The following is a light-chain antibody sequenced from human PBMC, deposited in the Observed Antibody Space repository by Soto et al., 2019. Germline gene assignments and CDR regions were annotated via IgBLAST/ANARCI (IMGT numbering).Light chain of an antibody. CDR3: QQYNNWPPCT. J-gene: IGKJ5*01. Sequence: EIVMTQSPATLSVSPGERVTLSCRASQSVGNNLAWYQQTPGQAPRLLMYGASTRATGFPARFSGSGSGTEFTLTISSPQSEDVAVYYCQQYNNWPPCTFGQGTRLEIK. V-gene: IGKV3-15*01. CDR2: GAS. CDR1: QSVGNN.